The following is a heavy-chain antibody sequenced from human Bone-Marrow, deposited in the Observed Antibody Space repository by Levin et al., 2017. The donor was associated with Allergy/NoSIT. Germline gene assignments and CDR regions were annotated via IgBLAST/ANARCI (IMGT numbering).Heavy chain of an antibody. D-gene: IGHD2-2*01. CDR2: IYHSGST. V-gene: IGHV4-4*02. CDR3: ARGRWDIVEIPAASCRYFDL. Sequence: SETLSLTCVVSGGSISSENWWSWVRQPPGKGLEWIAEIYHSGSTNYNPSLESRVTISLDKSKNHFSLKLTSVTAADTAVYYCARGRWDIVEIPAASCRYFDLWGRGTLVTVSS. J-gene: IGHJ2*01. CDR1: GGSISSENW.